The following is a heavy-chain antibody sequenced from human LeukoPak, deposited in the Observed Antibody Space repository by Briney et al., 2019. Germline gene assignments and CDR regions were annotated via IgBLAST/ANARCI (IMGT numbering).Heavy chain of an antibody. CDR3: ATGSGNYYYIDV. J-gene: IGHJ6*03. V-gene: IGHV1-24*01. Sequence: ASVKVSCKVSGYTLPELSMHSVRQAPGKGLEWMGGFDPEDGETIYAQKFQGRVTMTEDTSTDTAYMELSSLRSEDTAVYYCATGSGNYYYIDVWGKGTTVTVSS. CDR2: FDPEDGET. D-gene: IGHD3-10*01. CDR1: GYTLPELS.